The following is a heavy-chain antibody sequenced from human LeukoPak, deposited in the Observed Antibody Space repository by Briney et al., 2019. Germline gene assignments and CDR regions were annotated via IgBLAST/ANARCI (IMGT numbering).Heavy chain of an antibody. V-gene: IGHV3-48*03. Sequence: GGSLRLSCAASGFTFSSYEMNWVRQAPGKGLEWVSYISSSGSAKYYADSVRGRFTISRDNAENSLYLQMNSLRTGDTAVYYCARGHIAYFDYWGQGTLVTVSS. D-gene: IGHD6-13*01. CDR3: ARGHIAYFDY. J-gene: IGHJ4*02. CDR2: ISSSGSAK. CDR1: GFTFSSYE.